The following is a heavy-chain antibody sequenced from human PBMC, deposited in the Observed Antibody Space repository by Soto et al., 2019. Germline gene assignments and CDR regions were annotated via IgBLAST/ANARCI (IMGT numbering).Heavy chain of an antibody. D-gene: IGHD1-1*01. CDR1: DGSLSDDY. Sequence: QVQLQQWGAGLLKPSETLSLTCAVYDGSLSDDYYTWTRQSPGKGLEWIGEIHRSGSTNYNPSLKTRVTLSEDTARRQFCLKLISVTAADTGEYYCSRWNDGYKGGRTWGQGTLVTVSS. CDR2: IHRSGST. J-gene: IGHJ5*02. CDR3: SRWNDGYKGGRT. V-gene: IGHV4-34*02.